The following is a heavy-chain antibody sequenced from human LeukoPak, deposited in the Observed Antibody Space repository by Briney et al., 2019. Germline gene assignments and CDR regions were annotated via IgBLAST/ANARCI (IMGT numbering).Heavy chain of an antibody. D-gene: IGHD6-6*01. CDR1: GGSFSGYY. J-gene: IGHJ4*02. CDR2: ISHSGNT. V-gene: IGHV4-34*01. Sequence: PSETLSLTCAVYGGSFSGYYWSWIRQPPGKGLEWIGEISHSGNTNYNPSLKSRVTISIDTSKNQFSLKLNSVTAADTAVYYCATHQYSLDYWGQGTLVTVSS. CDR3: ATHQYSLDY.